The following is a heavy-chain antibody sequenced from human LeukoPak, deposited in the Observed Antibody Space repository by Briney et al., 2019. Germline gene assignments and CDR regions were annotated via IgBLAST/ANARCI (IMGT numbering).Heavy chain of an antibody. Sequence: GGSLRLSCAASGFTFSSYGIHWVRQAPGKGLEWVAFIRYDGSNKYYADSVKGRFTISRDNSKNTLYLQMNSLRAEDTAVYYCAKVGFYDSSGYSPPTFDYWGQGTLVTVSS. V-gene: IGHV3-30*02. J-gene: IGHJ4*02. CDR1: GFTFSSYG. CDR3: AKVGFYDSSGYSPPTFDY. D-gene: IGHD3-22*01. CDR2: IRYDGSNK.